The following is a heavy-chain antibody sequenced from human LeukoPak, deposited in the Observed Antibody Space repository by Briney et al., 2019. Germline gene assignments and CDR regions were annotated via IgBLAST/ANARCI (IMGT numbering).Heavy chain of an antibody. V-gene: IGHV1-18*01. CDR3: ARDLETIFGDPPDFDY. J-gene: IGHJ4*02. CDR1: GGTFSSYA. D-gene: IGHD3-3*01. CDR2: ISAYNGDT. Sequence: GASVKVSCKASGGTFSSYAISWVRQTPGQGLEWLGWISAYNGDTDSAQKFQDRVTMTTDTSSSTAYMELRSLRSDDTAVYYCARDLETIFGDPPDFDYWGQGTLVTVSS.